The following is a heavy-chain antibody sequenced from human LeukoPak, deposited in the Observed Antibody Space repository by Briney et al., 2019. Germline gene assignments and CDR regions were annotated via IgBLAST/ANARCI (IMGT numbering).Heavy chain of an antibody. D-gene: IGHD6-6*01. CDR3: AKTGSYYFDY. CDR1: GFTFSSYG. V-gene: IGHV3-30*02. Sequence: PGGSLRLSCATSGFTFSSYGMHWVRQAPDKGLEWVAFIRFDSNKYYTDSVKGRFTISRDNSKNTLYLQMNSLRAEDTAVYYCAKTGSYYFDYWGQGTLVTVSS. J-gene: IGHJ4*02. CDR2: IRFDSNK.